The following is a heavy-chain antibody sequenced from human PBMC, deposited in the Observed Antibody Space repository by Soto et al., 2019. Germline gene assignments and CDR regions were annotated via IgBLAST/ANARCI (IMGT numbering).Heavy chain of an antibody. CDR1: GFTFGIFG. V-gene: IGHV3-21*01. CDR2: ISSSSSYI. D-gene: IGHD2-8*01. J-gene: IGHJ6*02. Sequence: EVQLVESGGGLVKPGGSLRLSCAASGFTFGIFGMYWVRQAPGKGLEWVSYISSSSSYIYYADSVKGRFISSRDNAKNSLYLQMNSLPAEDTAVYYCARIPQWCMHCLDVWGQGTTVTVSS. CDR3: ARIPQWCMHCLDV.